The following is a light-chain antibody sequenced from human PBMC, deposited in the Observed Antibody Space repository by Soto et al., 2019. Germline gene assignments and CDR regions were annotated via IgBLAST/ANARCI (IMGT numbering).Light chain of an antibody. CDR3: QKYNNWPRT. CDR2: GAS. Sequence: EIVMTQSPATLSVSPGDRATLSCTASQSVSSDLAWYQQNLGQAPRLLIYGASTRATGIPARFSGSGSGTELTLPISSLQSEEFAVYYCQKYNNWPRTVGGGTKVEIK. V-gene: IGKV3-15*01. J-gene: IGKJ4*01. CDR1: QSVSSD.